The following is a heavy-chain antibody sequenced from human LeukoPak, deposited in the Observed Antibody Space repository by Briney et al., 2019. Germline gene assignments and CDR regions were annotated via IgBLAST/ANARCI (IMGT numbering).Heavy chain of an antibody. J-gene: IGHJ5*02. D-gene: IGHD3-10*01. V-gene: IGHV3-7*01. Sequence: PGGSLRLSCAASGFTFSDYYMSWVRQAPGKGLEWVANINQDGTEKYYVDSVKGRFTISRDYAKNSLYLQTNSLRAEDTAVYYCARDSQWFGELGGFDPWGQGTLVTVSS. CDR1: GFTFSDYY. CDR2: INQDGTEK. CDR3: ARDSQWFGELGGFDP.